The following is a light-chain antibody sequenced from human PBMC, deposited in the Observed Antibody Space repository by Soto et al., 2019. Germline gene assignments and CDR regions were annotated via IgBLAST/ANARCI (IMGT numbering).Light chain of an antibody. CDR1: SSNIGNNY. CDR3: GTWDSSLSAGM. J-gene: IGLJ3*02. CDR2: DND. Sequence: QSVLTQPPSVSAAPGQKVTISCSGSSSNIGNNYVSWYQQLPGTAPKLLIYDNDKRPSGIPDRFSGSKSGTSATLGITGLPTGDEADYYCGTWDSSLSAGMFGGGTKVT. V-gene: IGLV1-51*01.